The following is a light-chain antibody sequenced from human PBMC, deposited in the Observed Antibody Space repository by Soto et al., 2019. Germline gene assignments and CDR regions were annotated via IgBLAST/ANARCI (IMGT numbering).Light chain of an antibody. CDR1: QSITPW. CDR3: QHYNRYSAT. Sequence: DIHMTQSPSTLSSSVVYRFTITCLASQSITPWLAWYQQKPGKVPKLLIYQASSLESGVPLRFSGSASGTEFTLTINSLQPDDFATYYCQHYNRYSATFGQGTKVDIK. V-gene: IGKV1-5*03. CDR2: QAS. J-gene: IGKJ1*01.